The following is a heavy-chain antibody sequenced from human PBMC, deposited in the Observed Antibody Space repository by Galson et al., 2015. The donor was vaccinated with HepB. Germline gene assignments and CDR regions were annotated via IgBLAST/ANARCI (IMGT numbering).Heavy chain of an antibody. V-gene: IGHV3-30-3*01. CDR1: GFTFSDYY. J-gene: IGHJ3*02. CDR3: ARDRSSDYGDYSGTFDI. CDR2: TSYDGGNK. D-gene: IGHD4-17*01. Sequence: SLRLSCAASGFTFSDYYMSWICQAPGKGLEWVAGTSYDGGNKYYADSVKGRFTISRDNSKNTLYMQMNSLRAEDTAVYYCARDRSSDYGDYSGTFDIWGQGTMATVSS.